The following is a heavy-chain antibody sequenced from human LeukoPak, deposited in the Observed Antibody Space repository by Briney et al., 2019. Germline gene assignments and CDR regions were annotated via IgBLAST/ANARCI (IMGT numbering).Heavy chain of an antibody. Sequence: GGSLRLSFAASGFTFSCYAMSWVRQAPGKWRGLVLAISGGGGSTYYAAPVKGRFTISRDNSKNTLYLQMNSLRTEDTAVYYCAKDRTFTIPSCWGQGTLVSVSS. CDR2: ISGGGGST. CDR3: AKDRTFTIPSC. V-gene: IGHV3-23*01. D-gene: IGHD3-3*01. J-gene: IGHJ4*02. CDR1: GFTFSCYA.